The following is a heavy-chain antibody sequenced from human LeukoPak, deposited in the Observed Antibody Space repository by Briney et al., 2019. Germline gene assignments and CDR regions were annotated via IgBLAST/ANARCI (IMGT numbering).Heavy chain of an antibody. J-gene: IGHJ4*02. Sequence: SETLSLTCAVSAGSISSSIYWSWVRQPPGKGLEWIGEIYHTGRTNYNPSLKSRVTISVDKSKNQFSLKLSSVTAADTALYYCATLANYGSGSPVDCWGQGTLVTVSS. V-gene: IGHV4-4*02. D-gene: IGHD3-10*01. CDR2: IYHTGRT. CDR3: ATLANYGSGSPVDC. CDR1: AGSISSSIY.